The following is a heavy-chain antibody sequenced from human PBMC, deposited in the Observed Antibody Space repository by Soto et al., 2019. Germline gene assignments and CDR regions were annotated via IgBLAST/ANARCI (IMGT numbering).Heavy chain of an antibody. CDR1: GGSISSYY. CDR2: IYYSGIT. J-gene: IGHJ4*02. D-gene: IGHD2-8*02. V-gene: IGHV4-59*01. Sequence: SETLSLTCTVSGGSISSYYWSWIRQPPGKGLEWIGYIYYSGITDYNPSLKSRVTISVDTSKSQFSLKLSSVTTADTAVYYCARGGGVYYFDYWGQGTLVTVSS. CDR3: ARGGGVYYFDY.